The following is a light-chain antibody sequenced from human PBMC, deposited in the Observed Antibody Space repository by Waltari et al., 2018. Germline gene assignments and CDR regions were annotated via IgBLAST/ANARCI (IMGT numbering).Light chain of an antibody. CDR3: QQYYSTPYT. CDR2: WAS. Sequence: DIVMTRSQDPLAVPLGGRATINCKSSQSVLYSSNNKNYLAWYQQKPGQPPKLLIYWASTRESGVPDRFSGSGSGTDFTLTISSLQAEDVAVYYCQQYYSTPYTFGQGTKLEIK. J-gene: IGKJ2*01. V-gene: IGKV4-1*01. CDR1: QSVLYSSNNKNY.